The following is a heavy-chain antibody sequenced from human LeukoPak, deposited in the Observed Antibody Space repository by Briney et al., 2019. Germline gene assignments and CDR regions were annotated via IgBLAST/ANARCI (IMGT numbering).Heavy chain of an antibody. CDR1: GYTFTSYG. J-gene: IGHJ5*02. CDR2: ISAYNGNT. D-gene: IGHD3-22*01. Sequence: AASVKVSCKASGYTFTSYGISWVRQAPGQGLEWMGWISAYNGNTNYAQKLQGRVTMTTDTSTSTAYMELRSLRSDDTAVYYCARFGVVISLGRRKGWFDPWGQGTLVTVSS. CDR3: ARFGVVISLGRRKGWFDP. V-gene: IGHV1-18*01.